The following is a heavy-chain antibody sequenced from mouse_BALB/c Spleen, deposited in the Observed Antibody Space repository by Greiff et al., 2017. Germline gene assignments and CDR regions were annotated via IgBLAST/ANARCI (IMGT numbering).Heavy chain of an antibody. Sequence: QVQLQQPGAELVRPGASVKLSCKASGYTFTSYWINWVKQRPGQGLEWIGNIYPSDSYTNYNQKFKDKATLTVDKSPSTAYMQLSSPTSEDSAVYYCTRTSTAVYAMDYWGQGTSVTVSS. CDR3: TRTSTAVYAMDY. D-gene: IGHD1-2*01. CDR1: GYTFTSYW. V-gene: IGHV1-69*02. J-gene: IGHJ4*01. CDR2: IYPSDSYT.